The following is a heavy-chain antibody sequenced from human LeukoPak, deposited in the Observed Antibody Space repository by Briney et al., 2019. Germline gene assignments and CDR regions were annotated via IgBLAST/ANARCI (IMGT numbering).Heavy chain of an antibody. D-gene: IGHD3-22*01. V-gene: IGHV4-34*01. CDR1: GGSFSGYY. Sequence: SETLSLTCAVYGGSFSGYYWSWIRQPPGKGLEWIGEINHSGNTNYNPSLKSRVTISVDTSKNQFSLKLSSVTAADTAVYYCARKPKQNYHDSSAHIRGGYFDYWGQGTLVTVSS. J-gene: IGHJ4*02. CDR3: ARKPKQNYHDSSAHIRGGYFDY. CDR2: INHSGNT.